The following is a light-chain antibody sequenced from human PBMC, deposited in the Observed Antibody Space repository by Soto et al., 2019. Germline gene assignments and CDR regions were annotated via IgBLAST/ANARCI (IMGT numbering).Light chain of an antibody. Sequence: QSALTQPPSVSGSPGQSVAISCTGTSSDVGSSNGVSWYQQPPGTAPKLMIYDVSNRPSGVPDRFSGSKSGNTASLTISGLQAEDEDDYYCSSYTTSSTYVFGTGTKLTVL. CDR1: SSDVGSSNG. CDR3: SSYTTSSTYV. V-gene: IGLV2-18*02. CDR2: DVS. J-gene: IGLJ1*01.